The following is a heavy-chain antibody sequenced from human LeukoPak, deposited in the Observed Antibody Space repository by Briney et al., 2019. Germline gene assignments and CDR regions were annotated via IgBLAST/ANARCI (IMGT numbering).Heavy chain of an antibody. CDR1: GYTFTSFA. J-gene: IGHJ4*02. CDR3: ARASSSTVGLRSLDY. V-gene: IGHV1-18*01. CDR2: ISAYNGNT. Sequence: ASVKASCKASGYTFTSFAISWVRQAPGQGLEWMGWISAYNGNTNYAQKLQGRVTMTTDTSTTTAHMELRSLTSDDTAVYYCARASSSTVGLRSLDYWGQGTLVTVSS. D-gene: IGHD6-6*01.